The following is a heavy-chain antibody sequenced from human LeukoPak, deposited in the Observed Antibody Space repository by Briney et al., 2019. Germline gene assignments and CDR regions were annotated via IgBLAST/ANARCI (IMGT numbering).Heavy chain of an antibody. D-gene: IGHD1-20*01. V-gene: IGHV5-51*01. CDR3: ASHTAYATNWHGYFDL. J-gene: IGHJ2*01. CDR1: GYSFSSYW. CDR2: IYPTDSDT. Sequence: PGESLKISCVGSGYSFSSYWIAWVRQMPGKGLEWMGTIYPTDSDTRYSPSFQGQVTISADRSISTAYLQWSSLKASDTGIYYCASHTAYATNWHGYFDLWGRGTLVTVSS.